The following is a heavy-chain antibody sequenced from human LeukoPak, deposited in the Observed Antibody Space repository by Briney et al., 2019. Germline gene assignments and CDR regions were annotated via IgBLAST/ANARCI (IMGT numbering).Heavy chain of an antibody. Sequence: GGSLRHSCAASGFTFSSYTMSWVRQAPGKGLEWVSTITTGDGNTYYADSVKGRFTVSRDNSKNTLFLQMNSLRAEDTAVYYCAKDGGLWVSAHWGDSWGRGTLVTVSS. CDR1: GFTFSSYT. V-gene: IGHV3-23*01. CDR3: AKDGGLWVSAHWGDS. CDR2: ITTGDGNT. J-gene: IGHJ4*02. D-gene: IGHD7-27*01.